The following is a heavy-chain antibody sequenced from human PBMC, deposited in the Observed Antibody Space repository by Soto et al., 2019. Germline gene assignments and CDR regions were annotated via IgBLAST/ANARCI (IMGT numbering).Heavy chain of an antibody. CDR3: ARGVGYCSGGSCIDNFDY. Sequence: SETLSLTCTVSGGSISSYYWSWIRQPPGKGLEWIGYIYYSGSTNYNPSLKSRVTISVDTSKNQFSLKLSSVTAADTAVYYCARGVGYCSGGSCIDNFDYWGQGTLVTVSS. V-gene: IGHV4-59*08. J-gene: IGHJ4*02. CDR2: IYYSGST. D-gene: IGHD2-15*01. CDR1: GGSISSYY.